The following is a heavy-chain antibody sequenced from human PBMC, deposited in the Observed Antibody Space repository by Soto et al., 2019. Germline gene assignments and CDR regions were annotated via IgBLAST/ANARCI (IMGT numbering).Heavy chain of an antibody. CDR1: GGSISSYY. CDR3: ARLGYYDSSGYYVGY. Sequence: SETLSLTCAVSGGSISSYYWSWIRQPPGKGLEWIGYIYYSGSTNYNPSLKSRVTISVDTSKNQFSLKLSSVTAADTAVYYCARLGYYDSSGYYVGYWGQGTLVTVSS. V-gene: IGHV4-59*08. D-gene: IGHD3-22*01. CDR2: IYYSGST. J-gene: IGHJ4*02.